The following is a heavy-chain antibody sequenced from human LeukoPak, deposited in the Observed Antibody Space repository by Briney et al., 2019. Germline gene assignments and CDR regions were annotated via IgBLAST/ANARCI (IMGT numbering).Heavy chain of an antibody. D-gene: IGHD3-3*01. CDR3: ARDGYDFWSGYPTTVDF. V-gene: IGHV3-48*01. CDR2: ISSSSNNI. CDR1: GFTFSTYG. J-gene: IGHJ4*02. Sequence: GGSLRLSCAASGFTFSTYGMNWVRQAPGKGLEWVSYISSSSNNIYYADSVQGPFTISRDNANNSLYLQMNSLRAEDTAVYYCARDGYDFWSGYPTTVDFWGQGTLVTVSS.